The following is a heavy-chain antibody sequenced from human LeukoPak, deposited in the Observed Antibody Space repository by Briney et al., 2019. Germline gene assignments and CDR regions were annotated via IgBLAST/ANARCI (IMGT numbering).Heavy chain of an antibody. CDR2: IYYSGST. V-gene: IGHV4-59*08. CDR1: GGSISSYS. D-gene: IGHD3-22*01. J-gene: IGHJ4*02. CDR3: ARHPPSSGRTMNFDY. Sequence: PSETLSLTCTVSGGSISSYSWSWIRQPPGKGLEWIGYIYYSGSTNYNPSLKSRVTISVDTSKNQFSLKLSSVTAADTAVYYCARHPPSSGRTMNFDYWGQGTLVTVSS.